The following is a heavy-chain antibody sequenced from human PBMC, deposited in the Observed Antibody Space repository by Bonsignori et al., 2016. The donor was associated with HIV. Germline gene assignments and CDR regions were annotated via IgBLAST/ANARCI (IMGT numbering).Heavy chain of an antibody. Sequence: SETLSLTCTVSGGSISSSSYYWGWIRQPPGKGLEWIGSIYYSGSTYYNPSLKSRVTISVDTSKNQFSLKLSSVTAADTAVYYCASGGPYYYMDVWGKGTTVTVSS. CDR1: GGSISSSSYY. CDR3: ASGGPYYYMDV. D-gene: IGHD3-16*01. V-gene: IGHV4-39*07. J-gene: IGHJ6*03. CDR2: IYYSGST.